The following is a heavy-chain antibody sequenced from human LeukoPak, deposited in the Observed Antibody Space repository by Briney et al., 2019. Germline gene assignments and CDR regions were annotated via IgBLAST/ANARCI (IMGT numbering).Heavy chain of an antibody. J-gene: IGHJ5*02. V-gene: IGHV2-5*02. CDR3: AHRRHYDSSGSNWFDP. CDR1: RFSLSTSGVG. CDR2: IYWDDDK. D-gene: IGHD3-22*01. Sequence: SGPTLVKPPQTLTLTCTFSRFSLSTSGVGVGWIRQPPGKALEWLALIYWDDDKRYSPSLKSRLTITKDTSKNQVVLTMTNMDPVDTATYYCAHRRHYDSSGSNWFDPWGQGTLVTVSS.